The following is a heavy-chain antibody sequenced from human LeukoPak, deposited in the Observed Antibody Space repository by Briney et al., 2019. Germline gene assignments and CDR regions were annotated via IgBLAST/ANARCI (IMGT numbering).Heavy chain of an antibody. V-gene: IGHV4-31*03. J-gene: IGHJ4*02. CDR2: IYYSGST. D-gene: IGHD3-3*01. CDR1: GGSISSGGYY. Sequence: SETLSLTCTVSGGSISSGGYYWSWIRQHPGKGLEWIGYIYYSGSTYYNPSLKSRVTISVDTSKNQFSLKLSSVTAADTAVYYCARAGGSFSPFGYWGQGTLVTVSS. CDR3: ARAGGSFSPFGY.